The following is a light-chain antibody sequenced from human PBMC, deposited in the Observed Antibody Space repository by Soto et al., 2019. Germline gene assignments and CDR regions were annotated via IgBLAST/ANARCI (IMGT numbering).Light chain of an antibody. V-gene: IGLV2-14*01. CDR1: SSDVGGYNY. J-gene: IGLJ3*02. Sequence: QSALTQPASVSGSPGQSITISCTGTSSDVGGYNYVSWYQQHPGKAPKLMIYEVSNRPSGVSNRFSGSKSGNTTSLTKSGLQAKDEADYYCSSYTGSSTPWVFGGGTKLTVL. CDR2: EVS. CDR3: SSYTGSSTPWV.